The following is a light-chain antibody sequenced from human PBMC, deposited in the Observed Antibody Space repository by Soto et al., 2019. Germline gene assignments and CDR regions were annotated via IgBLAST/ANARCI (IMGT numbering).Light chain of an antibody. CDR1: SSDVGGFNY. J-gene: IGLJ2*01. CDR2: DVT. CDR3: NSYTSTSTVL. Sequence: SALTQPASVSGSPGQSITISCTGTSSDVGGFNYVSWYQHHPGKAPKLMIYDVTNRPSGVSNRFSGSKSGNTASLTISGLQVEDEADYYCNSYTSTSTVLFGGGTQLTVL. V-gene: IGLV2-14*03.